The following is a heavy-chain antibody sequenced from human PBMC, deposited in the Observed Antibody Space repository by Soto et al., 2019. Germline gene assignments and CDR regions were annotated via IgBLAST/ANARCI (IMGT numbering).Heavy chain of an antibody. CDR1: GGTFSSYT. V-gene: IGHV1-69*02. CDR2: IIPILGIA. Sequence: QVQLVQSGAEVKKPGSSVKVSCKASGGTFSSYTISWVRQAPGQGLEWMGRIIPILGIANYAQKFQGRVTITADKSTSTAYMELRSLGSEHTAVDYCARGHCSSASCFAIYYYYGMDVWGQGTTVTVSS. D-gene: IGHD2-2*01. J-gene: IGHJ6*02. CDR3: ARGHCSSASCFAIYYYYGMDV.